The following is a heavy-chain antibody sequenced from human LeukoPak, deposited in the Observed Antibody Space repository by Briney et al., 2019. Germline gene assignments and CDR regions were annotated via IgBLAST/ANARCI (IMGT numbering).Heavy chain of an antibody. Sequence: PGGSLRLSCAASGFTFDDYAMHWVRQAPGKGLEWVSGISWNSGSIGYADSVKGRFTISRDNAKNSLYLQVNSLRAEDTALYYCAKDRYYDSSGPRIDYWGQGTLVTVSS. CDR3: AKDRYYDSSGPRIDY. J-gene: IGHJ4*02. D-gene: IGHD3-22*01. CDR1: GFTFDDYA. V-gene: IGHV3-9*01. CDR2: ISWNSGSI.